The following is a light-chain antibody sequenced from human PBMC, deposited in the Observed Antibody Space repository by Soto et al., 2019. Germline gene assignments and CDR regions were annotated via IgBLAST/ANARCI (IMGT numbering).Light chain of an antibody. CDR2: EVS. CDR1: SSDVGAYNH. CDR3: SSYTTRSTLV. Sequence: QSALTQPASVSGSPGQSITISCTGTSSDVGAYNHVSWYQQHPGKAPKLIISEVSNRPAGISNRFSGSKSGSTASLTISGLQAEHEADYYCSSYTTRSTLVFGGGTELTV. V-gene: IGLV2-14*01. J-gene: IGLJ2*01.